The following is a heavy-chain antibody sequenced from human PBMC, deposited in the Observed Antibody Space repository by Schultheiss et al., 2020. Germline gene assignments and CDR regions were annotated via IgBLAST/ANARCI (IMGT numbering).Heavy chain of an antibody. V-gene: IGHV3-21*01. Sequence: GGSLRLSCAASGFTFSSYSMNWVRQAPGKGLEWVSSISSSSSYIYYADSVKGRFTISRDNAKNSLYLQMNSLRAEDTAVYYCAISSDPYYYYGMDVWGQGTTVTVYS. D-gene: IGHD3-22*01. J-gene: IGHJ6*02. CDR2: ISSSSSYI. CDR3: AISSDPYYYYGMDV. CDR1: GFTFSSYS.